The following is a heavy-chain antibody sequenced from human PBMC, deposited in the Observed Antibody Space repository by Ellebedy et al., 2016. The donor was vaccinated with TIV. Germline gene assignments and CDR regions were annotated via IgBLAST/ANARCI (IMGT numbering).Heavy chain of an antibody. J-gene: IGHJ6*03. D-gene: IGHD3-10*01. CDR1: GFTFSSYG. CDR3: VRDRVSDGSGRYDPYWYMDV. V-gene: IGHV3-33*01. Sequence: GGSLRLSXAASGFTFSSYGILWVRRAPGTGLEWVAIIWHDGSNKYYGDSVKGRFTISRDNSKNTLYLQMNSLRVEDTAVYYCVRDRVSDGSGRYDPYWYMDVWGKGTTVTVSS. CDR2: IWHDGSNK.